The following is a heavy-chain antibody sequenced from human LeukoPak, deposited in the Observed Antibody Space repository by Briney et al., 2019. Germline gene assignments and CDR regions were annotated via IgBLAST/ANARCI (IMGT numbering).Heavy chain of an antibody. CDR3: AGLGASGNGYLSWFDP. D-gene: IGHD3-22*01. V-gene: IGHV4-59*01. J-gene: IGHJ5*02. CDR1: GGSISTYY. CDR2: IYYSGNS. Sequence: SETLALTCTVSGGSISTYYWSWIRQPPGKGLEWIGYIYYSGNSNYNPSLKSRVTISVDTSKNQFSLKLSSVTAADTAVYYCAGLGASGNGYLSWFDPWGQGTLVTVSS.